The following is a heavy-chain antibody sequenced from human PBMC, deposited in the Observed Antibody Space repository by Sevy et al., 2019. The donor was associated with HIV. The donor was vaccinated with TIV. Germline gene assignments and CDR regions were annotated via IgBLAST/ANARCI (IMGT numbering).Heavy chain of an antibody. Sequence: GGSLRLSCAGSGFTLGSRWMHWVRQVPGKGLVWVSRINSDGQSTDYADSVKGRFTIARDNAKNTLYLQMNGLRAEDTAIYYCAIGSRGTCSSWGQGTLVTVSS. CDR3: AIGSRGTCSS. D-gene: IGHD3-16*01. CDR1: GFTLGSRW. V-gene: IGHV3-74*01. J-gene: IGHJ5*02. CDR2: INSDGQST.